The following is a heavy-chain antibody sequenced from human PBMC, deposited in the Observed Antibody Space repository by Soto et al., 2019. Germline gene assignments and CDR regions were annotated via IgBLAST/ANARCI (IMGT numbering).Heavy chain of an antibody. D-gene: IGHD4-17*01. CDR3: ARNYGDYSSAFDY. J-gene: IGHJ4*02. V-gene: IGHV4-31*03. CDR1: GGSISSGGYY. CDR2: IYYSGST. Sequence: QVQLQESGPGLVKPSQTLSLTCTVSGGSISSGGYYWSWIRQHPGKGLEWIGYIYYSGSTYYNPSLKSRGTMSVDTSKNQFSLKLSSVTAADTAVYYCARNYGDYSSAFDYWGQGTLVTVSS.